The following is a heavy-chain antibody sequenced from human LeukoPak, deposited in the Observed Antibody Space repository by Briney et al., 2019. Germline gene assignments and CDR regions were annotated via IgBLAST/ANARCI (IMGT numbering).Heavy chain of an antibody. V-gene: IGHV3-9*03. D-gene: IGHD6-19*01. CDR1: GFTFDDYA. J-gene: IGHJ3*02. CDR3: AKDSSSGWAWVRGLGVNAFDI. Sequence: PGGSLRLSCAASGFTFDDYAMHWVRQAPGKGLEWVSGISWNSGSIGYADSVKGRFTISRDNAKNSLYLQMNSLRAEDMALYYCAKDSSSGWAWVRGLGVNAFDIWGQGTMVTVSS. CDR2: ISWNSGSI.